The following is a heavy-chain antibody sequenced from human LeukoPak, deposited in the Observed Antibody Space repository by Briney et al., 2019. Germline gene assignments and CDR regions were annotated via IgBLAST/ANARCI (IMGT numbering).Heavy chain of an antibody. J-gene: IGHJ5*02. V-gene: IGHV3-21*01. CDR2: ISSSSSYI. Sequence: GGSLRLSCAASGFTLSSYSMNWVRQAPGKGLEWVSSISSSSSYIYYADSVKGRFTISRDNAKNSLYLQMNSLRAEDTAVYYCARFLVGFIAVVGTSIPENWFDPWGQGTLVTVSS. D-gene: IGHD6-19*01. CDR1: GFTLSSYS. CDR3: ARFLVGFIAVVGTSIPENWFDP.